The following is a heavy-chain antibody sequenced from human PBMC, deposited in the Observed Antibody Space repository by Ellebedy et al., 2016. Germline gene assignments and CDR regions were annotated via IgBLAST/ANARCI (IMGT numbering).Heavy chain of an antibody. J-gene: IGHJ4*01. CDR2: ISYSGSA. CDR1: GGSISSSSYY. Sequence: SETLSLXCTVSGGSISSSSYYWTWIRQPPGKRLQWIGYISYSGSANYNPSLKSRVTISVDTSKNQFSLNLSSVTAADTAVYYCARRSGNYAPFDQWGQGTLVTVSS. CDR3: ARRSGNYAPFDQ. V-gene: IGHV4-61*01. D-gene: IGHD3-22*01.